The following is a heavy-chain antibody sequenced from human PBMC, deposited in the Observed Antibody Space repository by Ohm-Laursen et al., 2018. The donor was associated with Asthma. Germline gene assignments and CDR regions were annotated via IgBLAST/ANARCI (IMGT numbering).Heavy chain of an antibody. D-gene: IGHD2-2*01. J-gene: IGHJ3*02. V-gene: IGHV4-59*01. CDR2: IYYSGST. CDR3: ARAPSSFDAFDI. Sequence: SETLSLTCTVSGGSISSYYWSWIRQPPGKGLEWIGYIYYSGSTNCNPSLKSRVTISVDTSKNQFSLKLSSVTAADTAVYYCARAPSSFDAFDIWGQGTMVTVSS. CDR1: GGSISSYY.